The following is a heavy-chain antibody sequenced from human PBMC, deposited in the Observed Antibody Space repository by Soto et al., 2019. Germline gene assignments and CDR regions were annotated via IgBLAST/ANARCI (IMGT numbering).Heavy chain of an antibody. CDR3: AKVGDGYLTLDLPNY. CDR1: GFTLSDYH. V-gene: IGHV3-23*04. CDR2: ISGSGGST. Sequence: EQLVESGGGLVKPGGSLRLSCEASGFTLSDYHMSWIRLAPGQGLEWISAISGSGGSTYYADSVKGRFTISRDNSKNTLYLQMNSLRAEDTAVYYCAKVGDGYLTLDLPNYWGQGTLVTVSS. D-gene: IGHD5-18*01. J-gene: IGHJ4*02.